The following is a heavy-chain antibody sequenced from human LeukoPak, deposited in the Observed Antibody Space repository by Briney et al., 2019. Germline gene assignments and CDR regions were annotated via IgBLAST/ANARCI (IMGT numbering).Heavy chain of an antibody. CDR3: ATETNGRHYDY. Sequence: GGSLRLSCTASGLTFSTSGFNWVRQAPGKGLEWVASIGPTGSDSYHADSIKGRFTISRDNANNFLYLQMNSLRAEDTAVYYCATETNGRHYDYWGQGTLLTVSS. CDR1: GLTFSTSG. D-gene: IGHD1-14*01. CDR2: IGPTGSDS. J-gene: IGHJ4*02. V-gene: IGHV3-21*06.